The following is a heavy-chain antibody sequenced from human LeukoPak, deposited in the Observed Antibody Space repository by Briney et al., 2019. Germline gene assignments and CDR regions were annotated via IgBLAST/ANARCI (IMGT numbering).Heavy chain of an antibody. J-gene: IGHJ4*02. V-gene: IGHV3-74*01. D-gene: IGHD3-22*01. Sequence: PGGSLRLSCAASGFTFSNYWMHWVRQAPGKGLVWVSRINSDGINTSYADSVKGRFTISRDNAKNTLNLQMNSLRAEDTAVYYCATSADYDSSGYLRDYYFDYWGQGTLVTVSS. CDR2: INSDGINT. CDR3: ATSADYDSSGYLRDYYFDY. CDR1: GFTFSNYW.